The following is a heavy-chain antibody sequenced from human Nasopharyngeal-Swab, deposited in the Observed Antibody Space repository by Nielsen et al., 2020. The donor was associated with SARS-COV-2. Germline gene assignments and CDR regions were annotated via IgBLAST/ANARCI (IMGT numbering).Heavy chain of an antibody. D-gene: IGHD3-16*01. CDR2: IYFSGTT. Sequence: WIRQPPGKGLEWIGSIYFSGTTYYSPSLRGRATISVDTSNNQFSLKLPSVTAADTAVYYCARRAATSFVERLRTFYFDYWGQGALVTVSS. V-gene: IGHV4-39*01. J-gene: IGHJ4*02. CDR3: ARRAATSFVERLRTFYFDY.